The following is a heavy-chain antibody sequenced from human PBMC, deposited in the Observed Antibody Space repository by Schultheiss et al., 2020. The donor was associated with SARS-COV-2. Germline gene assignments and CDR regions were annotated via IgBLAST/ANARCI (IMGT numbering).Heavy chain of an antibody. J-gene: IGHJ5*02. CDR3: ARTLIVATITWFDP. CDR2: INHSGST. D-gene: IGHD5-12*01. V-gene: IGHV4-34*01. Sequence: SQTLSLTCAVYGGSFSGYYWSWIRQPPGKGLEWIGEINHSGSTNYNPSLKSRVTISVDTSKNQFSLKLSSVTAADTAVYYCARTLIVATITWFDPWGQGTLVTVS. CDR1: GGSFSGYY.